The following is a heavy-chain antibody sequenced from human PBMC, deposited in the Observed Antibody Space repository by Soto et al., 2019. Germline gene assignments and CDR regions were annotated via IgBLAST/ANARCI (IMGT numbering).Heavy chain of an antibody. D-gene: IGHD2-8*01. V-gene: IGHV4-59*01. CDR1: GGSISSYY. J-gene: IGHJ4*02. Sequence: SETLSLTCTVSGGSISSYYWSWIRQPPGKGLEWIGYIYYSGSTNYNPSLKSRVTISVDTSKNQFSLKLSSVTAADTAVYYCARDRHCTNGVCYFDYWGQGTLVTVSS. CDR3: ARDRHCTNGVCYFDY. CDR2: IYYSGST.